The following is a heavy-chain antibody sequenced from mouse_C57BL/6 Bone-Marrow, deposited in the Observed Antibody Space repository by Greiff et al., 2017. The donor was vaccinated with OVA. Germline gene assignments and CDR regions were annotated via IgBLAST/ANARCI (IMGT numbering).Heavy chain of an antibody. CDR2: IYPRSGNT. Sequence: QVQLQQSGAELARPGASVTLSCKASGYTFTSYGISWVKQRTGQGLEWIGEIYPRSGNTYYNEKFKGKATLTADKSSSTAYMVLRSLTSEDSAVYSCARLCDYAFYYAMDYWGQGTSVTVSS. V-gene: IGHV1-81*01. CDR3: ARLCDYAFYYAMDY. J-gene: IGHJ4*01. CDR1: GYTFTSYG. D-gene: IGHD2-4*01.